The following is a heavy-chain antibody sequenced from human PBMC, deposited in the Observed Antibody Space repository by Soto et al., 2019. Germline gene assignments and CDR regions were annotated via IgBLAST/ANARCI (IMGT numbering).Heavy chain of an antibody. CDR2: IKQDGSEK. CDR1: GFTFSNYW. D-gene: IGHD6-19*01. V-gene: IGHV3-7*01. J-gene: IGHJ4*01. Sequence: GGSLRLSCAASGFTFSNYWMSWIRQAPGKGLEWVANIKQDGSEKYYVDSVKGRFTLSRDNAQNSLQLQMNSLRAEDTAIYFCARVAYGNGWIFDHWGQGTLVTVSS. CDR3: ARVAYGNGWIFDH.